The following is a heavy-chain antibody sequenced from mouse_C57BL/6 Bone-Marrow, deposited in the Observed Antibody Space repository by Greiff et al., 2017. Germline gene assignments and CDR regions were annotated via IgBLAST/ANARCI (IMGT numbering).Heavy chain of an antibody. V-gene: IGHV1-4*01. CDR1: GYTFTRYT. CDR2: INPSSGYT. J-gene: IGHJ3*01. D-gene: IGHD6-5*01. CDR3: ARSYLRTWFAY. Sequence: QVQLQQSGAELARPGASVKMSCKASGYTFTRYTMHWVKQRPGQGLEWIGYINPSSGYTKYNQKFKDKATLTADKSSSTAYMQLSSLTSEDSAVYYCARSYLRTWFAYWGQGTLVTVSA.